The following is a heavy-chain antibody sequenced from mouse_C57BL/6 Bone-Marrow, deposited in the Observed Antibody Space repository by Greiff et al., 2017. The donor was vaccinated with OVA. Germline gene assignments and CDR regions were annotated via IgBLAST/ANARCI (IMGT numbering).Heavy chain of an antibody. CDR2: IRNKANNHAT. CDR1: GFTFSDAW. J-gene: IGHJ3*01. Sequence: EVKLMESGGGLVQPGGSMKLSCAASGFTFSDAWMDWVRQSPEKGLEWVAEIRNKANNHATYYAESVKGRFTISRDDSKSSVYLQMNSLRAEDTGIYYCTLDYYGSSYVRFAYWGQGTLVTVSA. D-gene: IGHD1-1*01. CDR3: TLDYYGSSYVRFAY. V-gene: IGHV6-6*01.